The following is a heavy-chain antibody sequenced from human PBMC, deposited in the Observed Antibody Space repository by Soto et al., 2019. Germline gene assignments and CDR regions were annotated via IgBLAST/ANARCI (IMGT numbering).Heavy chain of an antibody. CDR1: GDSISSGNYY. J-gene: IGHJ6*02. CDR2: IYNSGTI. Sequence: PSDTLSLTCTVSGDSISSGNYYWNWIRHHPGKGLEWIGYIYNSGTIRYNPSLSLKSRVSISGDTSKNQFSLNLISVTAADTAVYYCARDRGFGMDGWGQGTTVTVSS. CDR3: ARDRGFGMDG. V-gene: IGHV4-31*03.